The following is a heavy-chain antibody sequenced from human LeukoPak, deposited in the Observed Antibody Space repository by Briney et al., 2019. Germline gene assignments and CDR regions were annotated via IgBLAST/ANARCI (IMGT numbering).Heavy chain of an antibody. Sequence: SETLSLTCTVSGYSISSGYYWGWIRQPPGKGLEWIGSIYHSGSTYYNPSLKGRVTISVDTSKNQFSLKLSSVTAADTAVYYCAKASNDAFDIWGQGTMVTVSS. CDR3: AKASNDAFDI. CDR2: IYHSGST. CDR1: GYSISSGYY. J-gene: IGHJ3*02. V-gene: IGHV4-38-2*02.